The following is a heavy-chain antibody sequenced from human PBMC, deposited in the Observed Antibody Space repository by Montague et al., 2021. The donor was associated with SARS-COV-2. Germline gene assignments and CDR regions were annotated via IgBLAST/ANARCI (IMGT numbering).Heavy chain of an antibody. Sequence: PALVKPTQTLTLTCTFSGFSLRSDDEVVSWIRQSPGQALEWLAVIYWNGDKRSSPSLQRRLTITKDTSENQVVFTMTNMDPVDTATYYCAHRGMIRGLIFDYWGQGTLVTVSS. V-gene: IGHV2-5*01. CDR2: IYWNGDK. CDR1: GFSLRSDDEV. J-gene: IGHJ4*02. CDR3: AHRGMIRGLIFDY. D-gene: IGHD3-10*01.